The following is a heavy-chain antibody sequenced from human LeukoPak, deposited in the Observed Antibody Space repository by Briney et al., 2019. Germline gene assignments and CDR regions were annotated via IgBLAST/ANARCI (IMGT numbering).Heavy chain of an antibody. J-gene: IGHJ4*02. CDR3: ARDKSGYSGSYYDY. Sequence: ASVKVSCKASGGTFSNYVISWVRQAPGQGLEWMGWISGYNGDTKYAQNLQGRVTMTTDTSTSTAYMELRSLRSDDAAVYYCARDKSGYSGSYYDYWGQGTLVTVSS. V-gene: IGHV1-18*01. D-gene: IGHD1-26*01. CDR1: GGTFSNYV. CDR2: ISGYNGDT.